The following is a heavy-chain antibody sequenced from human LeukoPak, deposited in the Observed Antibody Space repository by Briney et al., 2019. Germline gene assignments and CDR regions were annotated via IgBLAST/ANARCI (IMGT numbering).Heavy chain of an antibody. Sequence: GASVKVSCKASGYTFTSYDINWLRQATGQELEWMGWMNPNSGNTGYAQKFQGRVTMTRNTSISTAYMELSSLRSEDTAVYYCARGLYYYDSSGYYYSYFDYWGQGTLVTVSS. J-gene: IGHJ4*02. CDR2: MNPNSGNT. V-gene: IGHV1-8*01. CDR1: GYTFTSYD. CDR3: ARGLYYYDSSGYYYSYFDY. D-gene: IGHD3-22*01.